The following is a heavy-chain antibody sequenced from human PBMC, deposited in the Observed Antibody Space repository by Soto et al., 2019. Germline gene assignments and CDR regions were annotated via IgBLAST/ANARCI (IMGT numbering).Heavy chain of an antibody. CDR1: GLTFSSYA. J-gene: IGHJ4*02. V-gene: IGHV3-23*01. CDR3: ARLGQDSSGNSLPFDY. CDR2: ISGSGGST. D-gene: IGHD3-22*01. Sequence: PGGSLRLSCAASGLTFSSYAMNWVRQAPGKGLEWVSAISGSGGSTYYADSVKGRFTISRDNSKNTLYLQMNSQRAEDTAVYYCARLGQDSSGNSLPFDYWGQGTLVTVSS.